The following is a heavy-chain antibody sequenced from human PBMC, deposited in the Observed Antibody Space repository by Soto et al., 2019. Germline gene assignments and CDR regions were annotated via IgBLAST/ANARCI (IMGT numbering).Heavy chain of an antibody. CDR2: IHNTGST. J-gene: IGHJ4*02. CDR1: GDSISSGDNY. Sequence: QVQLQESGPGLVKPSQTLSLTCTVSGDSISSGDNYWTWIRQTPGKGLEWIGNIHNTGSTYYNPSLKSRIIISIDTSKNQLSLILTSVAAADTAVYYCARAGHPQYDFWRGYVLDYWGRGTLVTVAS. V-gene: IGHV4-30-4*01. D-gene: IGHD3-3*01. CDR3: ARAGHPQYDFWRGYVLDY.